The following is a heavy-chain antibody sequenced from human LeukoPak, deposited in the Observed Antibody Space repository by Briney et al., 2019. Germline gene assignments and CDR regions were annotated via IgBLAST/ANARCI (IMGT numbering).Heavy chain of an antibody. CDR1: GVSVGSGGYS. D-gene: IGHD1-26*01. CDR2: VYHSGSS. CDR3: ARGVVGATPRSAFDI. V-gene: IGHV4-30-2*01. J-gene: IGHJ3*02. Sequence: SETLSLTCAVSGVSVGSGGYSWSWIRQPPGKGLEWIGYVYHSGSSSYNPSLKSRVTIPMDRSKNHVSLRLTSVTAADTAVYYCARGVVGATPRSAFDIWGQGTMVTVSS.